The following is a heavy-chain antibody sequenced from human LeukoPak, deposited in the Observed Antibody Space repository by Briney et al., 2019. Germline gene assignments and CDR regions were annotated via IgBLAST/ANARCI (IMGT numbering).Heavy chain of an antibody. J-gene: IGHJ6*03. CDR3: ARMGVYYYYYYMDV. Sequence: SETLSLTCTVSGGSISSYYWSWIRQPPGKGLEWIGYIYYSGSTNYNPSLKSRVTISVDTSKNQISLKLSSVTAADTAAYYCARMGVYYYYYYMDVWGKGTTVTVSS. CDR2: IYYSGST. D-gene: IGHD2-8*01. V-gene: IGHV4-59*01. CDR1: GGSISSYY.